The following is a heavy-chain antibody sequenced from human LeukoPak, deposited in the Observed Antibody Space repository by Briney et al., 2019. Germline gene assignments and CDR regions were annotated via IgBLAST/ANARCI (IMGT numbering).Heavy chain of an antibody. CDR3: AGGGSGWFVS. CDR1: GGSIIGYS. Sequence: SETLSLTCTVSGGSIIGYSWSWIRQPPGKGLEGIGNNTNYNPSLKSRVTISLDMSKSQFSLRLTSVTVADTAVYFCAGGGSGWFVSWGHGTLVTVSS. J-gene: IGHJ5*01. D-gene: IGHD6-19*01. V-gene: IGHV4-59*01. CDR2: NT.